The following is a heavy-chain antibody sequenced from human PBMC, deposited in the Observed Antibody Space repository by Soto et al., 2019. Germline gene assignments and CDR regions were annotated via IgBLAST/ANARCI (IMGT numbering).Heavy chain of an antibody. J-gene: IGHJ4*02. CDR2: VDSAGSGT. CDR3: APVFEH. CDR1: GITFSGFW. V-gene: IGHV3-74*01. Sequence: VPLVESGGGSVQPGGSLRLSCVASGITFSGFWMHWVRQVPGKGLVWVARVDSAGSGTSYADSVKGRFTISRDNAKNTLSLQMDSLRVEDTAVYYGAPVFEHWGQGSPVTVSS.